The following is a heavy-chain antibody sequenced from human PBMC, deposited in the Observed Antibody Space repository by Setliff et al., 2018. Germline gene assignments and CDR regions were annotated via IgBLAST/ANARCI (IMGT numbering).Heavy chain of an antibody. Sequence: GSLRLSCAASGLTLSNAWMSWVRQPPGKGMEWIGSVYYSGYTYYNPSLQSRVTISVDMSKNQFSMKLTSVTAADTAVYYCARVDFTMIQGVLGLWGQGTLVTVSS. CDR1: GLTLSNAW. CDR3: ARVDFTMIQGVLGL. J-gene: IGHJ1*01. D-gene: IGHD3-10*01. V-gene: IGHV4-4*02. CDR2: VYYSGYT.